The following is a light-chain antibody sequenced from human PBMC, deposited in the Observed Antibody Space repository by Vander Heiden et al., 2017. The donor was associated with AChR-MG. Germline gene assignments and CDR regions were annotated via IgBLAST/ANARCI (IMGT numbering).Light chain of an antibody. V-gene: IGKV3-20*01. Sequence: ELVLTQSPGTLSLSPGERATLSCRASQSVSSSYLAWYQQKPGQAPRLLIYGASSSAAGIPDRCSGSGSGTDFTLTISRLEPEDFAVYYCQQYGSSPRTFGQGTKLEIK. CDR1: QSVSSSY. CDR3: QQYGSSPRT. CDR2: GAS. J-gene: IGKJ2*01.